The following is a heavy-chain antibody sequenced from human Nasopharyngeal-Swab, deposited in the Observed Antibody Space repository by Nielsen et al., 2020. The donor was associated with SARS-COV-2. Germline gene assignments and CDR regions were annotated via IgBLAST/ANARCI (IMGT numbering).Heavy chain of an antibody. V-gene: IGHV4-34*01. CDR1: GGSFSGYY. CDR3: AREGPPWLSAFDI. CDR2: INHSGST. J-gene: IGHJ3*02. Sequence: SETLSLTCAVYGGSFSGYYWSWIRQPPGKGLEWIGEINHSGSTNYNPSLKSRVTISVDTSKNQFSLKLSSVTAADTAMYYCAREGPPWLSAFDIWGQGTMVTVSS. D-gene: IGHD3-22*01.